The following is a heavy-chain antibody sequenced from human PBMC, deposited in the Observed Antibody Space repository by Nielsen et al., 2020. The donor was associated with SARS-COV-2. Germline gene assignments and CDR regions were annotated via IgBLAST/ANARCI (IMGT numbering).Heavy chain of an antibody. V-gene: IGHV3-33*04. D-gene: IGHD6-19*01. CDR1: GFAFSTHA. J-gene: IGHJ4*02. CDR3: TRDPPDSGWALDY. CDR2: IWRGGNYK. Sequence: GESLKISCAASGFAFSTHAMHWVRQAPGKGLEWVAMIWRGGNYKFYPDSVRGRFTISRDDSKNLVSLQMESLRVEDTALYYCTRDPPDSGWALDYWSQGIPVTVSS.